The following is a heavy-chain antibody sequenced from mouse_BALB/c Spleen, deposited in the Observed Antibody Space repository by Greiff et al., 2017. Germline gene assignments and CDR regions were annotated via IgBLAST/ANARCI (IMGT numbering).Heavy chain of an antibody. J-gene: IGHJ3*01. V-gene: IGHV1-18*01. CDR3: ARDGNYEAWFAY. Sequence: HGKSLEWIGDINPNNGGTIYNQKFKGKATLTVDKSSSTAYMELRSLTSEDTAVYYCARDGNYEAWFAYWGQGTLVTVSA. D-gene: IGHD2-1*01. CDR2: INPNNGGT.